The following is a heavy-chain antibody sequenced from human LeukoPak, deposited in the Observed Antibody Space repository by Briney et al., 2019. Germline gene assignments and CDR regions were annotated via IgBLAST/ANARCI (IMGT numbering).Heavy chain of an antibody. V-gene: IGHV4-59*01. J-gene: IGHJ4*02. CDR3: ARDRTYYYDSSGYYED. CDR1: GGSFSGYY. CDR2: IYYSGST. Sequence: SETLSLTCAVYGGSFSGYYWSWIRQPPGKGLEWIGYIYYSGSTNYNPSLKSRVTISVDTSKNQFSLKLSSVTAADTAVYYCARDRTYYYDSSGYYEDWGQGTLVTVSS. D-gene: IGHD3-22*01.